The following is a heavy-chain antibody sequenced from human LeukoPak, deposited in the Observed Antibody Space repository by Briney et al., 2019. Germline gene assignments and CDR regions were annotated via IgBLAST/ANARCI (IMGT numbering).Heavy chain of an antibody. V-gene: IGHV3-74*01. D-gene: IGHD7-27*01. J-gene: IGHJ4*02. CDR3: VRALMGTSDH. CDR2: MNSDGSTT. Sequence: GGSLRLSCAAPGFTFSRDWMHWVRQGPGKGLVWVSRMNSDGSTTNYADSVKGRFTISRDNAKNTLYLQMNSLRAEDTAVYYCVRALMGTSDHWGQGSLVTVSS. CDR1: GFTFSRDW.